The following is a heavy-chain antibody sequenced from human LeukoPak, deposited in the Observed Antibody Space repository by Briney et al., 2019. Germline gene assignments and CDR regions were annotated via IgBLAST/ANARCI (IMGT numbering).Heavy chain of an antibody. J-gene: IGHJ4*02. V-gene: IGHV3-30*02. CDR2: IRYDGSNK. CDR1: GFTFSSYG. Sequence: GGSLRLSCAASGFTFSSYGMHWVRQAPGKGLEWVAFIRYDGSNKYYAGSVKGRFTISRDNSKNTLYLQMNSLRAEDTAVYYCAKSGDIVVVVAAVDYWGQGTLVTVSS. D-gene: IGHD2-15*01. CDR3: AKSGDIVVVVAAVDY.